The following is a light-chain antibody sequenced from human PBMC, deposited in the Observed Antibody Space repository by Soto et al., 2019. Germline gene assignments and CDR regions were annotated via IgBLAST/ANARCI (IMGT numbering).Light chain of an antibody. CDR1: SSDVGGYNY. J-gene: IGLJ1*01. V-gene: IGLV2-14*01. CDR2: DVS. CDR3: SSYTSSSTLGGV. Sequence: QSALTQPASVSGSPGQSITISCTGTSSDVGGYNYVSWYQQHPGKAPKLMIYDVSNRPSGVSNSFSGSKSGNTASLTISGLQAEDEADYYCSSYTSSSTLGGVFGTGTKLTVL.